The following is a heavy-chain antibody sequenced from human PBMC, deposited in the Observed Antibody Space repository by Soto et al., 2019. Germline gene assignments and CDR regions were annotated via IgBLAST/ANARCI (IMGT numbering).Heavy chain of an antibody. CDR3: VNDRAQQLLLCLWLDP. Sequence: GGSLRLSCVPSGFTFSDYVMTWVRQAPEKGLEWVSTISVGGGSAYYADSVKGRFAISRDNSKNTLYLQLNSLRAEDTAVCYCVNDRAQQLLLCLWLDPWGHGTLVTVSS. V-gene: IGHV3-23*01. J-gene: IGHJ5*02. CDR1: GFTFSDYV. CDR2: ISVGGGSA. D-gene: IGHD6-13*01.